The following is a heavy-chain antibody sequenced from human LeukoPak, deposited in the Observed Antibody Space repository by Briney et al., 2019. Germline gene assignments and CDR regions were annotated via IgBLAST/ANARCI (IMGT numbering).Heavy chain of an antibody. CDR3: ARVGGVRGVIPDY. J-gene: IGHJ4*02. D-gene: IGHD3-10*01. V-gene: IGHV1-8*01. CDR2: IVTYNGNT. CDR1: GYTFSKYA. Sequence: ASVKVSCKTSGYTFSKYAITWVRQAPGQGLEWMGWIVTYNGNTDYTQKFQGRVTMTRNTSISTAYMELNSLRSEDTAVYYCARVGGVRGVIPDYWGQGTLVTVSS.